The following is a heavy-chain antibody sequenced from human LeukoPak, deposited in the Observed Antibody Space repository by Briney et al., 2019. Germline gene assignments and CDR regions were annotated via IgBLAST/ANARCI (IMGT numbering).Heavy chain of an antibody. J-gene: IGHJ4*02. V-gene: IGHV1-8*03. Sequence: ASVKVSCKASGYTFTSYDINWVRQATGQGLEWMGWMNPNSGNTGYAQKFQGRVTITRNTSISTAYMELSSPRSEDTAVYYCARGPDTAMGFDYWGQGTLVTVSS. CDR1: GYTFTSYD. CDR3: ARGPDTAMGFDY. D-gene: IGHD5-18*01. CDR2: MNPNSGNT.